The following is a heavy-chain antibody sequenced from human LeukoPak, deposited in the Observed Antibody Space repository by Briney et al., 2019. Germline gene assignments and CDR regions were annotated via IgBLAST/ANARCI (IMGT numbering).Heavy chain of an antibody. CDR3: ARSHDSSGYWYPIDY. J-gene: IGHJ4*02. CDR2: INPKSGGT. V-gene: IGHV1-2*02. D-gene: IGHD3-22*01. Sequence: ASVKVSCKASGYTFTGYYMHWVRQAPGQGLEWMGWINPKSGGTNYAQKYQGRVTMTRYTSISTAYMELSRLRSDDTAVYYCARSHDSSGYWYPIDYWGQGTLVTVSS. CDR1: GYTFTGYY.